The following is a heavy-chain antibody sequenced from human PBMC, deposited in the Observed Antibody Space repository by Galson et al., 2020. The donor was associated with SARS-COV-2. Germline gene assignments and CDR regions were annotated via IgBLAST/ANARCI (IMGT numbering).Heavy chain of an antibody. Sequence: GSLGYADSVKGRFTISRDNAKNSLYLQMDSLRPEDTALYYCTRDSSPGAAAGDAEYFRYWGQGTLVTVSS. CDR3: TRDSSPGAAAGDAEYFRY. D-gene: IGHD6-13*01. CDR2: GSL. V-gene: IGHV3-9*01. J-gene: IGHJ1*01.